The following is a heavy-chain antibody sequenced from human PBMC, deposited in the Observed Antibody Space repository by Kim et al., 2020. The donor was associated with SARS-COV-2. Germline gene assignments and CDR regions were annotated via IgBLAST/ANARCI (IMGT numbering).Heavy chain of an antibody. D-gene: IGHD3-10*01. Sequence: SVKVSCKASGGTFSSYAISWVRQAPGQGLEWMGGIIPIFGTANYAQKFQGRVTITADESTSTAYMELSSLRSEDTAVYYCARAAVRFGEYRYYYYGMDVWGQGTTVTVSS. V-gene: IGHV1-69*13. CDR2: IIPIFGTA. CDR1: GGTFSSYA. J-gene: IGHJ6*02. CDR3: ARAAVRFGEYRYYYYGMDV.